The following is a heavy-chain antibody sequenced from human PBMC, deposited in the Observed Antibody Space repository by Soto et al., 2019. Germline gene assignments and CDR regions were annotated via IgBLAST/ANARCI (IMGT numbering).Heavy chain of an antibody. CDR2: ISYDGSGE. CDR1: GFNFRTYG. CDR3: ATGGGQWEHRFDY. D-gene: IGHD1-26*01. Sequence: QVQLVESGGGVVQPGRSPRLSCAASGFNFRTYGMHWVRQAPGKGLEWVAFISYDGSGEYYADSVKGRFTVYRDNSKNTLDLQMNVLRLEDTAVYYGATGGGQWEHRFDYWGQGTLVTVSS. V-gene: IGHV3-30*03. J-gene: IGHJ4*02.